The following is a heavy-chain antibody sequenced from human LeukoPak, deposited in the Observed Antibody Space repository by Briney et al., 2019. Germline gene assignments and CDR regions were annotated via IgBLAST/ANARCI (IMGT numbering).Heavy chain of an antibody. V-gene: IGHV1-46*01. D-gene: IGHD6-13*01. J-gene: IGHJ2*01. CDR3: AREREIAAAADQNWYFDL. CDR2: INHSGGST. CDR1: GYTFTSYY. Sequence: GASVKVSCKASGYTFTSYYMHWVRQAPGQGVEWMGIINHSGGSTNYAQKFEGRVTMTRDTTTSKVYMEMRRLRSEDTAVYYCAREREIAAAADQNWYFDLWGRGTLVTVSS.